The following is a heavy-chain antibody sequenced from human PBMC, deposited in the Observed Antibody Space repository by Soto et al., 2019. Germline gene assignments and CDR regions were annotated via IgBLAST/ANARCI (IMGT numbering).Heavy chain of an antibody. J-gene: IGHJ6*02. CDR2: IYPGDSDK. CDR3: ARQGFGELSDGVDV. D-gene: IGHD3-10*01. V-gene: IGHV5-51*01. Sequence: GESLKLSCTGSGYSFSIYCIGWARQMTGKGLEWMGIIYPGDSDKRYSPSFQGQVTISVDKSISTAYLQWSSPKASDTAMYYCARQGFGELSDGVDVWGQGTTVTVSS. CDR1: GYSFSIYC.